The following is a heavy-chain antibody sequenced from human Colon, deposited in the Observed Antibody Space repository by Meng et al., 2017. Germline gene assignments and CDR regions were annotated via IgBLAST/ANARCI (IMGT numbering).Heavy chain of an antibody. V-gene: IGHV1-69*13. J-gene: IGHJ5*02. Sequence: SVKVSCKASGGTFSSYAISWVRQAPGQGLEWMGGIIPIFGTANYAQKFQGRVTITADESTSTAYMELSSLRSEDTAVYYCARVAYCSSTSCTYKIHNWFDPWGQGTLVTVSS. CDR1: GGTFSSYA. D-gene: IGHD2-2*01. CDR3: ARVAYCSSTSCTYKIHNWFDP. CDR2: IIPIFGTA.